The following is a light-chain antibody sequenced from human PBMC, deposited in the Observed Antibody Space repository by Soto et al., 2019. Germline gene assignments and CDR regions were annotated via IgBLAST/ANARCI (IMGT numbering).Light chain of an antibody. CDR2: NAS. CDR1: QTVGNY. J-gene: IGKJ4*01. V-gene: IGKV3-11*01. CDR3: QQRSNWPLT. Sequence: EIVLTQSPATMSLSPGERATLSCSASQTVGNYLAWYQQKPGQAPRLLIYNASNSDTGIPVRFSGSGSGTDFTLTISSLEPEDFELYCCQQRSNWPLTFGGGTQVEIK.